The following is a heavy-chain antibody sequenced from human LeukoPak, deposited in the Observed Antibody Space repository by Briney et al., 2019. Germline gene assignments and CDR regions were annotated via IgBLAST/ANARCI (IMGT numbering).Heavy chain of an antibody. V-gene: IGHV4-31*03. Sequence: SETLSLTCTVSGGSISSGGYYWSWIRQHPGKGLEWIGHIYYSGSTYYNPSLKSRVTISVDTSKNQFSLKLSSVTAADTAVYYCARDRGPGLYGMDVWGQGTTVTVSS. CDR2: IYYSGST. J-gene: IGHJ6*02. CDR3: ARDRGPGLYGMDV. D-gene: IGHD3-10*01. CDR1: GGSISSGGYY.